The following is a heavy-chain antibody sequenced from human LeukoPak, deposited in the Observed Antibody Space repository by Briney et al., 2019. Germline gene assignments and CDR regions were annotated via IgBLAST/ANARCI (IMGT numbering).Heavy chain of an antibody. J-gene: IGHJ5*02. CDR2: ISYDGSNK. CDR3: AREYYDFWSGYHNWFDP. CDR1: GFTFSSYG. V-gene: IGHV3-30*03. Sequence: GGSLRLSCAASGFTFSSYGMHWVRQAPGKGLEWVAVISYDGSNKYYADSVKGGFTISRDNSKNTLYLQMNILRAEDTAVYYCAREYYDFWSGYHNWFDPWGQGTLVTVSS. D-gene: IGHD3-3*01.